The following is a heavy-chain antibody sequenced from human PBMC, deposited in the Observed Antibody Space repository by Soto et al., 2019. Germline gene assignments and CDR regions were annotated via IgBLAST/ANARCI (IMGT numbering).Heavy chain of an antibody. CDR1: GFTFSSYS. Sequence: EVQLVESGGGLVQPGGSLRLSCVASGFTFSSYSMVWVRQAPGKGLEWVSYIFASSTIIYYADSVKGRFTVSRDKAQNSLFLLMNSLRAEDTAVYYCARDKDWAFDYWGQGTLVTVSS. CDR3: ARDKDWAFDY. D-gene: IGHD3-9*01. V-gene: IGHV3-48*01. CDR2: IFASSTII. J-gene: IGHJ4*02.